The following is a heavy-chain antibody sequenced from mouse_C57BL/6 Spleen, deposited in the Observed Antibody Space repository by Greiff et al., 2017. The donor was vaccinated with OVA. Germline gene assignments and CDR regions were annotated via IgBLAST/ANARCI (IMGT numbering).Heavy chain of an antibody. CDR1: GFTFSSYA. CDR3: ARAGGLRRCYAMDY. J-gene: IGHJ4*01. V-gene: IGHV5-4*03. CDR2: ISDGGSYT. Sequence: EVMLVESGGGLVKPGGSLKLSCAASGFTFSSYAMSWVRQTPEKRLEWVATISDGGSYTYYPDNVKGRFTISRDNAKNNLYLQMSHLKSEDTAMYYCARAGGLRRCYAMDYWGQGTSVTVSS. D-gene: IGHD2-4*01.